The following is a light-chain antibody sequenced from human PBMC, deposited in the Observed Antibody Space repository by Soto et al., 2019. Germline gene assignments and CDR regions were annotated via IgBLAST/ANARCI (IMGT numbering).Light chain of an antibody. J-gene: IGKJ1*01. CDR3: QQYNNWPPWT. CDR1: QSVSSN. CDR2: GAS. V-gene: IGKV3-15*01. Sequence: EIVMTQSPATLSGSPGERATLSGRASQSVSSNLAWYQQKPGQAPRLLIYGASTRATGIPARFSGSGSGTEFTLTISSLQSEDFAVYYCQQYNNWPPWTFGQGTKVDIK.